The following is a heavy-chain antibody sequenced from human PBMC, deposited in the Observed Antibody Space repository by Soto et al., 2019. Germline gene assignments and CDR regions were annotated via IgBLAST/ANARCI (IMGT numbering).Heavy chain of an antibody. CDR3: ARVPGQYRSSWSQDQVRYYYYGMDV. CDR2: MNPNSGNT. Sequence: ASVKVSCKASGYTFTSYDINWVRQATGQGLEWMGWMNPNSGNTGYAQKFQGRVTMTRNTSISTAYMELSSLRSEDTAVYYCARVPGQYRSSWSQDQVRYYYYGMDVWGQGTTVTVSS. D-gene: IGHD6-13*01. CDR1: GYTFTSYD. V-gene: IGHV1-8*01. J-gene: IGHJ6*02.